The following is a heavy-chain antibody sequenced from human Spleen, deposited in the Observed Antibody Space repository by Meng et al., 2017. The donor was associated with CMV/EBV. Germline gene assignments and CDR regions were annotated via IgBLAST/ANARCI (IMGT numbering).Heavy chain of an antibody. CDR1: GFTFSRFA. D-gene: IGHD1-26*01. CDR2: IWYNGSNN. Sequence: GESLKISCAASGFTFSRFAIYWVRQAPGKGLECVAVIWYNGSNNYYADSVKGRFTISRDNSKNTLYLQMTSLRAEDTAVYYCAKGSSGSYFGGMDVWGQGTTVTVSS. CDR3: AKGSSGSYFGGMDV. V-gene: IGHV3-33*07. J-gene: IGHJ6*02.